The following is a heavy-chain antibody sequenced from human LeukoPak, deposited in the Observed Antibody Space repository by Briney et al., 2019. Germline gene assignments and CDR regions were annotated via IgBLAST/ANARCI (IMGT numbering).Heavy chain of an antibody. CDR1: GFTFSSYA. CDR2: ISGSGGST. V-gene: IGHV3-23*01. CDR3: ARDYWASGWNYYFDY. J-gene: IGHJ4*02. Sequence: PGGSLRLSCAASGFTFSSYAMSWVRQAPGKGLEWVSAISGSGGSTYYADSVKGRFTISRDNSKNSLYLQMNSLRAEDTAVYYCARDYWASGWNYYFDYWGQGTLVTVSS. D-gene: IGHD3-3*01.